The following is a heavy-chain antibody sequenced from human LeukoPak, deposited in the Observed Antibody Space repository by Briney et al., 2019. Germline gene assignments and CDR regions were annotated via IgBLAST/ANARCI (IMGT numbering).Heavy chain of an antibody. D-gene: IGHD6-13*01. CDR1: GFAFSSYS. J-gene: IGHJ4*02. CDR3: ARGDNIAAAGNDYYFDY. V-gene: IGHV3-30*03. Sequence: GGSLRLSCAASGFAFSSYSMNWVRQAPGKGLEWVAVISYDGSNKYYADSVKGRFTISRDNSKNTLYLQMNSLRAEDTAVYYCARGDNIAAAGNDYYFDYWGQGTLVTVSS. CDR2: ISYDGSNK.